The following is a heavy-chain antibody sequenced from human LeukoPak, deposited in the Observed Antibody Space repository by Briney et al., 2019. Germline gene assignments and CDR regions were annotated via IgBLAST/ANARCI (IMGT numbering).Heavy chain of an antibody. CDR1: GGSMSSYY. J-gene: IGHJ4*02. CDR2: IYTSGST. V-gene: IGHV4-4*07. CDR3: ARGSSIWPNGYFDY. Sequence: PSGTLSLTCTVSGGSMSSYYWSWIRQPAGKGLEWIGRIYTSGSTNYNPSLKSRVTISVDKSKNQFSLKLSSVTAADTAVYYCARGSSIWPNGYFDYWGQGTLVTVSS. D-gene: IGHD6-13*01.